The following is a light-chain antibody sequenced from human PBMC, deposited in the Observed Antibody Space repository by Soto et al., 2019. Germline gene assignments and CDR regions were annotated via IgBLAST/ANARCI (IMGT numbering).Light chain of an antibody. CDR1: QSISSW. Sequence: SPMTQSPSTRSASVGNRVTITCRASQSISSWLVWYQQKPCRTSKLLIYDDSSFESGVPSRFSGSGSGTEFTLSISSLQPDDFATFYCQHYRGYTWTFGQGPMVDI. J-gene: IGKJ1*01. CDR3: QHYRGYTWT. V-gene: IGKV1-5*01. CDR2: DDS.